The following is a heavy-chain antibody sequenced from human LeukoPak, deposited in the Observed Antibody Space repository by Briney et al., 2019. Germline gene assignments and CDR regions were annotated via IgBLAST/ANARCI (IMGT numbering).Heavy chain of an antibody. CDR1: GFTFSSYE. V-gene: IGHV3-48*03. J-gene: IGHJ6*03. Sequence: PGGSLRLSCAASGFTFSSYEMNWVRQAPGKGLEWVSYISGSGTTTYYADSVKGRFTISRDNSKNTLYLQMGSLRAEDMAVYYCARGATPYSNYANYYMDVWGKGTTVTVSS. CDR3: ARGATPYSNYANYYMDV. D-gene: IGHD4-11*01. CDR2: ISGSGTTT.